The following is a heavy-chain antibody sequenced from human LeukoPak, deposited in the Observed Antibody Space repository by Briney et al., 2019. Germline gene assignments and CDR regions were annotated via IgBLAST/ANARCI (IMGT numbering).Heavy chain of an antibody. CDR2: INPSGGST. V-gene: IGHV1-46*01. Sequence: GASVKVSCKASGYTFTSYYMHWVRQAPGQGLEWMGIINPSGGSTSYAQKFQGRVTMTEDTSTDTAYMELSSLRSEDTAVYYCATDLCGGDCYLPLLDYWGQGTLVTVSS. J-gene: IGHJ4*02. CDR1: GYTFTSYY. D-gene: IGHD2-21*02. CDR3: ATDLCGGDCYLPLLDY.